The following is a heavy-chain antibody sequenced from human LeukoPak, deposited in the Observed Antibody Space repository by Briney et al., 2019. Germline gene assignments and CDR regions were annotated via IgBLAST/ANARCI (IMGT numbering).Heavy chain of an antibody. CDR2: ISSSSSAM. V-gene: IGHV3-48*04. CDR3: ARDNMAADHT. J-gene: IGHJ5*02. Sequence: GGSLRLSCAASGFTFSSFSMNWVRQAPGKGLEWVSYISSSSSAMYYADSVKGRFTISRDNAKNSLYLQMNSLRAEDTAVYYCARDNMAADHTWGQGTLVTVSS. CDR1: GFTFSSFS. D-gene: IGHD6-13*01.